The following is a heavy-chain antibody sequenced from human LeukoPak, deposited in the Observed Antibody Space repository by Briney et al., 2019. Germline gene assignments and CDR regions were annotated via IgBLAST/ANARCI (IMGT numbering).Heavy chain of an antibody. J-gene: IGHJ5*02. Sequence: GRSLRLSCAASGFTFDDYAMHWVRQAPGKGLEWVSGISWNSGSIGYADSVKGRFTISRDNAKNSLYLQMNSLRDEDTAVYYCAKNHVTVPNGDWFGPWGQGTLVTVSS. CDR3: AKNHVTVPNGDWFGP. D-gene: IGHD4-11*01. CDR1: GFTFDDYA. CDR2: ISWNSGSI. V-gene: IGHV3-9*01.